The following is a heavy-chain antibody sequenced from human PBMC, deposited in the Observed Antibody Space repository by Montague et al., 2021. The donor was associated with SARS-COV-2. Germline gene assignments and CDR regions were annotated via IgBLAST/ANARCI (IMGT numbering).Heavy chain of an antibody. J-gene: IGHJ2*01. D-gene: IGHD3-22*01. CDR2: IYYSGCT. Sequence: TLSLTCTVSGGSISSGGYYWSWLRQHPGKGLEWIGYIYYSGCTYYNPSLKSRVTISVDTSKNQFSLKLSSVTAADTAVYYCARSPQPMIVLVITSLNWYFDLWGRGTLVTVSS. CDR1: GGSISSGGYY. CDR3: ARSPQPMIVLVITSLNWYFDL. V-gene: IGHV4-31*03.